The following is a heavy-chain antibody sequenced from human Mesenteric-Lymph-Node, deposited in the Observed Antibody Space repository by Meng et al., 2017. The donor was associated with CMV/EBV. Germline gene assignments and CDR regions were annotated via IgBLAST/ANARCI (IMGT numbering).Heavy chain of an antibody. CDR1: GFTFDDYA. J-gene: IGHJ6*02. D-gene: IGHD6-6*01. Sequence: GESLKISCAASGFTFDDYAMTWVRQVPGKGLEWVSSINWDSAIMHYADSVKGRFTISRDNAKGSVYLHMSSLRAEDTALYHCARLMVARPPYYYGVDVWGQGTTVTVSS. V-gene: IGHV3-20*01. CDR3: ARLMVARPPYYYGVDV. CDR2: INWDSAIM.